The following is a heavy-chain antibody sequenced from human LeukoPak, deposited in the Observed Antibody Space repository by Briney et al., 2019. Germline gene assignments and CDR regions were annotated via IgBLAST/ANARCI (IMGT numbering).Heavy chain of an antibody. Sequence: GGSLRLSCAASGFTVSSNYMSWVRQAPGKGLEWVSVIYSGGSTYYADSVKGRFTNSRDNSKNTLYLQMNSLRAEDTAVYYCARDRDYYYGMDVWGQGTTVTVSS. CDR3: ARDRDYYYGMDV. D-gene: IGHD3-10*01. CDR1: GFTVSSNY. J-gene: IGHJ6*02. CDR2: IYSGGST. V-gene: IGHV3-53*01.